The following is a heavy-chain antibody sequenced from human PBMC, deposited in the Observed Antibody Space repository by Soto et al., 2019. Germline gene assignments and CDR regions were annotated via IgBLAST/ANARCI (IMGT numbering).Heavy chain of an antibody. D-gene: IGHD2-2*01. CDR3: ARDLDCSSTSCPEYWFDP. Sequence: QVQLVQSGAEVKKPGASVKVSCKASGYTFTSYGISWVRQAPGQGLEWMGWISAYNGNTNYAQKLQGRVTMTTDTSTSTAYMELRSLRSDDTAVYYCARDLDCSSTSCPEYWFDPWGQGTLVTVSS. CDR2: ISAYNGNT. V-gene: IGHV1-18*01. J-gene: IGHJ5*02. CDR1: GYTFTSYG.